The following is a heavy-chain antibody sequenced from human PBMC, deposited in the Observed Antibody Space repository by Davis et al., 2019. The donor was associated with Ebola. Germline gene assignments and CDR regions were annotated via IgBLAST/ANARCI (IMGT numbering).Heavy chain of an antibody. CDR1: GFTFSNYV. Sequence: PGGSLRLSCAASGFTFSNYVMTWVRQAPGKGLEWVSSISGGGTITYYADSVKGRFTISRDNSKNALYLQMNSLRAEDTAVYYCARDLGQVWSHWGQGTLVTVSS. V-gene: IGHV3-23*01. CDR3: ARDLGQVWSH. D-gene: IGHD5-18*01. CDR2: ISGGGTIT. J-gene: IGHJ4*02.